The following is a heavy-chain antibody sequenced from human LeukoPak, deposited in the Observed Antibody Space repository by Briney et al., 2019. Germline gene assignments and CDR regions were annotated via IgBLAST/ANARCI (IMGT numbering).Heavy chain of an antibody. J-gene: IGHJ6*02. CDR3: AGIYDYVWGSYRAAGYYYYYGMDV. CDR2: ISGSGGST. CDR1: GFTFSSYA. D-gene: IGHD3-16*02. Sequence: GGSLRLSCAASGFTFSSYAMSWVRQAPGKGLEWVSAISGSGGSTYYADSVKGRFTISRDNSKNTLYLQMNSLRAKDTAVYYCAGIYDYVWGSYRAAGYYYYYGMDVWGQGTTVTVSS. V-gene: IGHV3-23*01.